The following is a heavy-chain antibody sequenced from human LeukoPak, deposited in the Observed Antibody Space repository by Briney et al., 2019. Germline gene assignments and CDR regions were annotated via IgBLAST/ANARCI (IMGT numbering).Heavy chain of an antibody. CDR1: GGSISSGDYY. V-gene: IGHV4-30-4*08. Sequence: PSETLSLTCTVSGGSISSGDYYWSWIRQPPGKGLEWIGYIYYSGSTYYNPSLKSRVTISVDTSKNQFSLKLSSVTAADTAVYYCAREAVQARITMVRGVIQYYFDYWGQGTLVTVSS. J-gene: IGHJ4*02. CDR3: AREAVQARITMVRGVIQYYFDY. CDR2: IYYSGST. D-gene: IGHD3-10*01.